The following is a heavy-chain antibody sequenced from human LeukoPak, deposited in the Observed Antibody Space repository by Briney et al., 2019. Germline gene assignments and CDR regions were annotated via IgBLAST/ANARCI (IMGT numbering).Heavy chain of an antibody. V-gene: IGHV1-2*02. CDR2: INPNSGGT. D-gene: IGHD2-2*01. Sequence: ASVKVSCKASGYTFTGYYMHWVRQAPGQGLEWMGWINPNSGGTNYAQKFQGRVTMARDTSISTAYMELSRLRSDDTAVYYCARRVVPAAGTFDPWGQGTLVTVSS. CDR1: GYTFTGYY. CDR3: ARRVVPAAGTFDP. J-gene: IGHJ5*02.